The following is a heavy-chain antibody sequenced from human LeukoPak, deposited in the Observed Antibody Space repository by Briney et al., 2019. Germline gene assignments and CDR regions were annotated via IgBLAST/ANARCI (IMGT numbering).Heavy chain of an antibody. Sequence: GGSLRLSCAASGFTFSSYAMSWVRQAPGKGLEWVSAISGSGGSTYYADSVKGRFTISRDNSKNTLYLQMNSLRAEDTALYYCAKDSFLRGTPWSWGQGTLVTVSS. CDR2: ISGSGGST. CDR1: GFTFSSYA. J-gene: IGHJ5*02. D-gene: IGHD3-10*01. V-gene: IGHV3-23*01. CDR3: AKDSFLRGTPWS.